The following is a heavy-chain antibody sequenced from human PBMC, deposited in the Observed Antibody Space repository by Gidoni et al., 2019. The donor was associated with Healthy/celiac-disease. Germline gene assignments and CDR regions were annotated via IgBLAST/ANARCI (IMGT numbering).Heavy chain of an antibody. J-gene: IGHJ5*02. V-gene: IGHV4-59*01. D-gene: IGHD2-2*02. CDR2: IYYSGST. Sequence: QVQLQESGPGLVKPSETLSLTCTVSGGSISRYYWSWIRQPPGKGLEGIGYIYYSGSTNYNPALKSRVTISVDTSKNQFSLKLSSVTAADTAVYYCARDRCSSTSCHNREFDPWGQGTLVTVSS. CDR3: ARDRCSSTSCHNREFDP. CDR1: GGSISRYY.